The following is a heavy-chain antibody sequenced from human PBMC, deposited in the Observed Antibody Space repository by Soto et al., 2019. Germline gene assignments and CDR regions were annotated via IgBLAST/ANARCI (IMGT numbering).Heavy chain of an antibody. CDR1: GGAISSYY. J-gene: IGHJ3*01. CDR3: TRDLDKPHRGYGQRKV. D-gene: IGHD5-18*01. V-gene: IGHV4-59*01. Sequence: LSLTCTISGGAISSYYWSWIRQTPGKGLEWIGYVYFSGSTNYNPSLKSRVLISIDPSRNQFSLNLNSVTAADTAVYYWTRDLDKPHRGYGQRKVWGQGKTVTVSS. CDR2: VYFSGST.